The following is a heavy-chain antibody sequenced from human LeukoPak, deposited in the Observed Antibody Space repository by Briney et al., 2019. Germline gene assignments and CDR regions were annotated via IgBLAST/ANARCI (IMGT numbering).Heavy chain of an antibody. J-gene: IGHJ4*02. CDR1: GYSISSGYY. CDR3: ASESSNFDY. CDR2: IYHSGST. Sequence: SETLSLTCAVSGYSISSGYYWGWIRQPPGKGLEWIGSIYHSGSTCYNPSLKSRVTISVDTSKNQFSLKLSSVTAADTAVYYCASESSNFDYWGQGTLVTVSS. D-gene: IGHD1-26*01. V-gene: IGHV4-38-2*01.